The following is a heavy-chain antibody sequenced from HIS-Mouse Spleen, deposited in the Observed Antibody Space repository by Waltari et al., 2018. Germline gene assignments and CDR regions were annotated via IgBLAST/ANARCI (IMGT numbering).Heavy chain of an antibody. CDR3: ARDQDSGSYYYYYGMDV. CDR1: GFPLRTYV. D-gene: IGHD1-26*01. CDR2: IWYDGSNK. J-gene: IGHJ6*02. Sequence: QVQLVESGGGVVQPGRSLRLSWAASGFPLRTYVCHWVRQAPGKGLEWVAVIWYDGSNKYYADSVKGRFTISRDNSKNTLYLQMNSLRAEDTAVYYCARDQDSGSYYYYYGMDVWGQGTTVTVSS. V-gene: IGHV3-33*01.